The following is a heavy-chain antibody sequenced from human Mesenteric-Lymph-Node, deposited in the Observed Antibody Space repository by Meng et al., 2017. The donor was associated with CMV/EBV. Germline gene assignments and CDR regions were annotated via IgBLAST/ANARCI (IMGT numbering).Heavy chain of an antibody. J-gene: IGHJ6*02. CDR1: GGSISSYY. Sequence: SETLSLTCTVSGGSISSYYWSWIRQPPGKGLEWIGCIYHSGSTNYNPSLKSRVTVSIDTSKKQFSLKLSSVTAADTAVYYCARDSGAMVRGIYYSYGLDVWGQGTTVTVSS. CDR2: IYHSGST. D-gene: IGHD3-10*01. V-gene: IGHV4-59*01. CDR3: ARDSGAMVRGIYYSYGLDV.